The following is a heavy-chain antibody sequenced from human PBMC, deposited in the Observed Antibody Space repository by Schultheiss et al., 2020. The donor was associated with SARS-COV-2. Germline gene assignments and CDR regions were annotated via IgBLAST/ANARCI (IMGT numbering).Heavy chain of an antibody. J-gene: IGHJ4*02. D-gene: IGHD3-3*01. CDR3: ARGGMHYDFWSGYLV. V-gene: IGHV3-30*04. CDR1: GFTFSSYA. Sequence: GGSLRLSCAASGFTFSSYAMHWVRQAPGKGLEWVAVISYDGSNKYYADSVKGRFTISRDNSKNTLYLQMNSLRAEDTAVYYCARGGMHYDFWSGYLVWGQGTLVTVSS. CDR2: ISYDGSNK.